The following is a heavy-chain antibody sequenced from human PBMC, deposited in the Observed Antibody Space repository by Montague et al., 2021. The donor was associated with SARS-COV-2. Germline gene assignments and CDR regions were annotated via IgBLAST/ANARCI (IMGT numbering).Heavy chain of an antibody. D-gene: IGHD3-16*02. Sequence: SETLSLTCTASGGSTNNFYWSWIRQPPGKGLEWIGYIYYSGGTDYNPSLKSRVTISIDTSKNQFSLNLTSVTAADTGVYYCTRTSLASASCRFDPWGRGTLVTVSS. CDR3: TRTSLASASCRFDP. CDR2: IYYSGGT. J-gene: IGHJ5*02. CDR1: GGSTNNFY. V-gene: IGHV4-59*01.